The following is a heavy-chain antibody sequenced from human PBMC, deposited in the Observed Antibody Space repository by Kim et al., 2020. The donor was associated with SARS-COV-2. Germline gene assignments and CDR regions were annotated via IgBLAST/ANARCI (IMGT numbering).Heavy chain of an antibody. CDR2: ISSSGSTT. Sequence: GGSLRLSCAASGFTFSSYEMNWVRQAPGKGLEWVSYISSSGSTTYYADSVKGRFTISRDNAKNSLYLQMNSLRAEDTAVYYCARDLGYSGYDSLIDYWGQGTLVTVSS. CDR1: GFTFSSYE. J-gene: IGHJ4*02. D-gene: IGHD5-12*01. V-gene: IGHV3-48*03. CDR3: ARDLGYSGYDSLIDY.